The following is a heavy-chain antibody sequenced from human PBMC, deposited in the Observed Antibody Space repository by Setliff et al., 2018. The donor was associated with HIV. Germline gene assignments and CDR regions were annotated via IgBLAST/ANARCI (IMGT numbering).Heavy chain of an antibody. CDR1: GFTFSDYY. D-gene: IGHD2-15*01. CDR2: IDTSGSTI. J-gene: IGHJ3*02. CDR3: ARDYCSGGSCVDAFDI. Sequence: GGSLRLSCTASGFTFSDYYMSWIRQAPGKGLEWVSYIDTSGSTIYYADSVKGRFTISRDNAKNSLYLQMNSLRAEDTAVYYCARDYCSGGSCVDAFDIWGQGTMVTVSS. V-gene: IGHV3-11*04.